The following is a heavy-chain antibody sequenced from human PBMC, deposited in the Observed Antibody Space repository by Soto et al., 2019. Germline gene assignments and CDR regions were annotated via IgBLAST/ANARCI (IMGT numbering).Heavy chain of an antibody. CDR3: ARRLYYDSSGFEGGGMDV. CDR1: GGAISSSSYY. V-gene: IGHV4-39*01. D-gene: IGHD3-22*01. J-gene: IGHJ6*02. CDR2: IYYSGST. Sequence: SGTLYLTCTVLGGAISSSSYYWGWNRQPVVNWLEWMGSIYYSGSTYYNPSLKSRVTISVDTSKNQFSLKLSSVTASDMAVYYCARRLYYDSSGFEGGGMDVWGQGTTVT.